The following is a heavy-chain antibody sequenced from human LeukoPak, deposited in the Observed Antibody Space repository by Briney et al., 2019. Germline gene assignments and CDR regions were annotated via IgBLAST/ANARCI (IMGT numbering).Heavy chain of an antibody. Sequence: ASVKVSCKASGYTFISYGISWVRQAPGQGLEWMGWISAYNGNTNYAQKLQGRVTMTIDTSTSTAYMELRTLRSDDMAVYYCARVGKYSRSSLVLDDIWGQGTMVTVSS. CDR2: ISAYNGNT. D-gene: IGHD6-6*01. CDR3: ARVGKYSRSSLVLDDI. V-gene: IGHV1-18*03. CDR1: GYTFISYG. J-gene: IGHJ3*02.